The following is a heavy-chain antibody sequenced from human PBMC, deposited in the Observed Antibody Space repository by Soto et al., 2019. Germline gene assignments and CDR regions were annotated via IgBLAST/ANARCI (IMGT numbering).Heavy chain of an antibody. CDR3: AVAMVREILVFESSGMHV. J-gene: IGHJ6*02. CDR1: GGSFNNYA. D-gene: IGHD2-8*01. V-gene: IGHV1-69*01. CDR2: IIPNFDTP. Sequence: QVHLVQSGAEVKKPGSSVKVSCKTSGGSFNNYAVSWVRQAPGQGLEWMGGIIPNFDTPNYAQKFQDRVTISADESTITVYMELRSVISNDTSVYYCAVAMVREILVFESSGMHVWGQGTTVIVSS.